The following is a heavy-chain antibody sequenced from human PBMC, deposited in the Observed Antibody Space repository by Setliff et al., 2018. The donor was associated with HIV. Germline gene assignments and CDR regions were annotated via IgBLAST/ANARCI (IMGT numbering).Heavy chain of an antibody. J-gene: IGHJ3*02. CDR2: IKQDGSQK. CDR3: ARDLTYHYDSGGYYGAFDI. D-gene: IGHD3-22*01. Sequence: GGSLRLSCAASGFTFSSYWMNWVRQAPGKGLEWVANIKQDGSQKYYVDSVKGRFTISRDNARNSLYLQMNSLRAEYTAVYYCARDLTYHYDSGGYYGAFDIWGQGTMVTVSS. CDR1: GFTFSSYW. V-gene: IGHV3-7*03.